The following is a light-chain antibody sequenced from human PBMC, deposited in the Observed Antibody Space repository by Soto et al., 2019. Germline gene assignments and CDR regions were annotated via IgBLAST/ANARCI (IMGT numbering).Light chain of an antibody. Sequence: EIVVTQSPATLSLSPGDRATLSCRASQSVSSYLAWYQQKPGQAPRLLIYDASNRATGIPARFSGSGSGTDFTLTISRLEPEDFAVYYCQQRSNWRWTFGQGTKGEI. CDR1: QSVSSY. CDR2: DAS. V-gene: IGKV3-11*01. CDR3: QQRSNWRWT. J-gene: IGKJ1*01.